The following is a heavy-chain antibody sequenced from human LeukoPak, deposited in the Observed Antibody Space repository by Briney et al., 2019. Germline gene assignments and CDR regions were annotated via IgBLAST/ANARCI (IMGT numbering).Heavy chain of an antibody. J-gene: IGHJ5*02. D-gene: IGHD4-17*01. V-gene: IGHV1-2*02. CDR1: GYTFTGYY. Sequence: GASVKVSCKASGYTFTGYYMHWVRQAPGQGLEWMGWINPNSGGTNYAQKFQGRVTMTRDTSISTAYMELSRLRSDDTAVYYCARSGGTVTKKHYNWFDPWGQGTLVTVSS. CDR3: ARSGGTVTKKHYNWFDP. CDR2: INPNSGGT.